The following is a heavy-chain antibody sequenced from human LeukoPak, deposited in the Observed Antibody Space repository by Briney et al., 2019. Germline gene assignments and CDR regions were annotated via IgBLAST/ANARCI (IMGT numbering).Heavy chain of an antibody. Sequence: GGSLRLSCSASGFTFSYYWMSWVRQAPGKGLEWVANIKQDGSEKFYVDSLKGRFTISRDNAKNSLYLQMNNLRVEHTAVYYCARLYISTLYVPYFDYWGQGTLVTVSS. CDR3: ARLYISTLYVPYFDY. J-gene: IGHJ4*02. D-gene: IGHD6-13*01. CDR1: GFTFSYYW. CDR2: IKQDGSEK. V-gene: IGHV3-7*01.